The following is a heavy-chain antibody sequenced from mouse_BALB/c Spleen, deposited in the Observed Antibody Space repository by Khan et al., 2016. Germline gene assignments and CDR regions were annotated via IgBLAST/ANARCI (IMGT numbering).Heavy chain of an antibody. CDR1: GFNIKDYY. Sequence: VRLQQSGAELVRPGALVKLSCKASGFNIKDYYMHWVKQRPEQGLEWIGWIDPENGNTIYDPKFQGKASITADTSSNTAYLQLSSLTSEDTAVYYCARPCYGNYAWFGYWGQGTLVTVSA. D-gene: IGHD2-10*01. CDR3: ARPCYGNYAWFGY. J-gene: IGHJ3*01. CDR2: IDPENGNT. V-gene: IGHV14-1*02.